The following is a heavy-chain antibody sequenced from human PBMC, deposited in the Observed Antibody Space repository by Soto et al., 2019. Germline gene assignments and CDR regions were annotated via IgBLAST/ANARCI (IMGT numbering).Heavy chain of an antibody. J-gene: IGHJ3*02. CDR1: GYTFTGYY. CDR2: INPNSGGT. Sequence: RASVKVSCKASGYTFTGYYMHWVRQAPGQGLEWMGWINPNSGGTNYAQKFQGRVTMTRDTSISTAYMELSRLRSDDTAVYYCARDGCSGGSCYSSSNAAFDIWGQGTMVTVSS. CDR3: ARDGCSGGSCYSSSNAAFDI. V-gene: IGHV1-2*02. D-gene: IGHD2-15*01.